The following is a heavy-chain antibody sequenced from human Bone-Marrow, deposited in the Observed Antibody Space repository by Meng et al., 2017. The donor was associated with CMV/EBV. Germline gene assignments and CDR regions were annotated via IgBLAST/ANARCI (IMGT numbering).Heavy chain of an antibody. CDR1: GFTFSSYA. D-gene: IGHD2-8*01. V-gene: IGHV3-23*03. Sequence: GGSLRLSCAASGFTFSSYAMSWVRQAPGKGLEWVSVIYSGGSSTYYADSVKGRFTISRDNSKNTLYLQMNSLRAEDTAVYYCARDPDCTNGVCYYDSWGQGTLVTVSS. J-gene: IGHJ4*02. CDR2: IYSGGSST. CDR3: ARDPDCTNGVCYYDS.